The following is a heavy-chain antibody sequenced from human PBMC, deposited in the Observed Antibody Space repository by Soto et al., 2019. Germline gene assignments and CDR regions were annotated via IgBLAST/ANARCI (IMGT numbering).Heavy chain of an antibody. CDR2: IYWNDDK. J-gene: IGHJ4*02. CDR1: GFSLSTSGVG. CDR3: AHRRHDSRWGGLLDFDY. V-gene: IGHV2-5*01. D-gene: IGHD3-16*01. Sequence: QITLKESGPTLVKPTQTLTLTCTFSGFSLSTSGVGVGWIRQPPGKALAWLALIYWNDDKRYSPSLKSRLTTTKDTFKNQVVLPMTNMDPVDKATYYCAHRRHDSRWGGLLDFDYWGQGTLLTVSS.